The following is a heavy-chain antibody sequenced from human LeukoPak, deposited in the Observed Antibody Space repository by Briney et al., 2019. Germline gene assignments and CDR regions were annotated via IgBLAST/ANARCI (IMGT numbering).Heavy chain of an antibody. V-gene: IGHV1-2*02. D-gene: IGHD6-13*01. CDR2: INPNSGGT. J-gene: IGHJ6*03. CDR3: ARGRTIAGYYYYMDV. CDR1: GYTFTGYY. Sequence: ASVKVSCKASGYTFTGYYMHWVRQAPGQGLEWMGWINPNSGGTNYAQKFQGRVTMTRDTSISTAYMELSRLRSDDTAVYYCARGRTIAGYYYYMDVWGKGTTVTVSS.